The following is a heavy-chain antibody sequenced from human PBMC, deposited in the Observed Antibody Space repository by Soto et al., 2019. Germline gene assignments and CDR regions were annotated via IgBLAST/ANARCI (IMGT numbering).Heavy chain of an antibody. CDR1: GFTFDDYA. D-gene: IGHD5-18*01. CDR3: PRDHGYSYGYQDY. Sequence: EVQLVESGGGLVQPGRSLRLSCAASGFTFDDYAMHWVRQAPGKGLEWVSGISWNSGNIVYADSVKGRFTISRDNAKNSLYLQMNSLRTEDMALYYCPRDHGYSYGYQDYWGQGTLVTVSS. J-gene: IGHJ4*02. CDR2: ISWNSGNI. V-gene: IGHV3-9*03.